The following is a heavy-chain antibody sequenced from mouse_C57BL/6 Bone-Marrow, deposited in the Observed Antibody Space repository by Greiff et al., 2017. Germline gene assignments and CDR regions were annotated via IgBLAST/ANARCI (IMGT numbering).Heavy chain of an antibody. CDR3: ARGYYGSDWYYDV. D-gene: IGHD1-1*01. Sequence: QVQLQQSGAELAKPGASVTLSCKASGYTFTSYWMHWVKQRPGQGLEWIGYINPSSGYTKYNQKLTDKATLTADKSSSTAYMQLSSLTYEDSVVYYCARGYYGSDWYYDVWGTGTTVNASS. CDR1: GYTFTSYW. J-gene: IGHJ1*03. V-gene: IGHV1-7*01. CDR2: INPSSGYT.